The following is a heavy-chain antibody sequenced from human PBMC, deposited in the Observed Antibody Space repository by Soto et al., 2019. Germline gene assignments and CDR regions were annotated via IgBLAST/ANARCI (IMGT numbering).Heavy chain of an antibody. V-gene: IGHV1-3*01. Sequence: ASVKVSCKASGYTFTNYAMHWVRQAPGQRLEWMGWINAGNSDTEYSQKFQGRVTITSDTAASTAYMELSSLRSEDTAVYYCARDFSMVVVVPGYWGQGTLDTVSS. CDR2: INAGNSDT. D-gene: IGHD3-22*01. CDR3: ARDFSMVVVVPGY. CDR1: GYTFTNYA. J-gene: IGHJ4*02.